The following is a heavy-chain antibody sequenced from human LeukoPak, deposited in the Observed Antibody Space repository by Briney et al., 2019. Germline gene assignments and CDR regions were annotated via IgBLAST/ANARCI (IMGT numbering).Heavy chain of an antibody. Sequence: SETLSLTCAVYGGSYSGYYWSWIRQPPGKGLEWIGEINHSGSTNYNPSLKSRVTISVDTSKNQFSLKLSSVTAADTAVYYCARGDGLYSGTLGGFDYWGQGTLVTVSS. D-gene: IGHD1-26*01. CDR1: GGSYSGYY. CDR3: ARGDGLYSGTLGGFDY. CDR2: INHSGST. V-gene: IGHV4-34*01. J-gene: IGHJ4*02.